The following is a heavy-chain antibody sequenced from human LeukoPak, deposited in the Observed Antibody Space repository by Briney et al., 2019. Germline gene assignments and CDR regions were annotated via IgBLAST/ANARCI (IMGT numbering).Heavy chain of an antibody. Sequence: PSGTLSLTCAVSSGSISSSNWWSWVRQPPGKGLEWIGEIYHSGSTNYNPSLKSRVTISVDTSKNQFSLKLSSVTAADTAVYYCARRGFVYSNYGREFDYWGQGTLVTVSS. D-gene: IGHD4-11*01. CDR3: ARRGFVYSNYGREFDY. J-gene: IGHJ4*02. V-gene: IGHV4-4*02. CDR1: SGSISSSNW. CDR2: IYHSGST.